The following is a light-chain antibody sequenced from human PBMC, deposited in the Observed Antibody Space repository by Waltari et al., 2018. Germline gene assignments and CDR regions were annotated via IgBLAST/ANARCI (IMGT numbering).Light chain of an antibody. CDR3: QQSYSSPFT. J-gene: IGKJ2*01. Sequence: DIQMTQSPSPLSASVGDRVTITCRTSQNINRFLNWYQHKPGEAPKLLIYTASSMQGGVPSRFSGSGSGTEFSLTISSLQPEDFATYYCQQSYSSPFTFGQGTKVEIK. V-gene: IGKV1-39*01. CDR2: TAS. CDR1: QNINRF.